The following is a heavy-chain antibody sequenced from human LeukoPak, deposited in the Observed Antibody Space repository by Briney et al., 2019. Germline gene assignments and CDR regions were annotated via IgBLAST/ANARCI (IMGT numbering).Heavy chain of an antibody. Sequence: GGSLRLSCAASGFTFSNYWMSWVRQAPGKGLEWVSLIYSGGSTYYADSVKGQFTISRDNSKNTLYLQMNSLRAEDTAVYYCAKNIGGFDYWGQGTLVTVSS. CDR2: IYSGGST. J-gene: IGHJ4*02. D-gene: IGHD4-23*01. CDR1: GFTFSNYW. V-gene: IGHV3-23*03. CDR3: AKNIGGFDY.